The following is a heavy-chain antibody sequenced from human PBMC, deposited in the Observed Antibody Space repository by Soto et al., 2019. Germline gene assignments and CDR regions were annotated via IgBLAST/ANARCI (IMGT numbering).Heavy chain of an antibody. CDR3: ARAFEGHSSSWPFDY. J-gene: IGHJ4*02. CDR2: ISVYNGFT. CDR1: GYTFPTYG. V-gene: IGHV1-18*01. D-gene: IGHD6-13*01. Sequence: QVQLVQSGGEVKKPGASVRVSCRASGYTFPTYGIAWVRQAPGQGLEWMGWISVYNGFTHYAQKFRGRVTVTTETSTSTVHMELRSLSSDDTAVYYCARAFEGHSSSWPFDYWGQGTLVTVSA.